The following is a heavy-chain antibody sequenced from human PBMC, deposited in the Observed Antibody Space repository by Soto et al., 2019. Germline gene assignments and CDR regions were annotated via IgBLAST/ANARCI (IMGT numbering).Heavy chain of an antibody. CDR3: SRDKGDKVAYGMDV. Sequence: DVQLVESGGGLVQPGGSLRLSCTVSGFTLSTCEMNWVRQAPGKGLEWISYINSEGVTFYADSVKGRFTISRDNVQNSLWLQMNSLRAEDTAVYYCSRDKGDKVAYGMDVWGQGTTVTVSS. CDR1: GFTLSTCE. V-gene: IGHV3-48*03. CDR2: INSEGVT. J-gene: IGHJ6*02. D-gene: IGHD3-16*01.